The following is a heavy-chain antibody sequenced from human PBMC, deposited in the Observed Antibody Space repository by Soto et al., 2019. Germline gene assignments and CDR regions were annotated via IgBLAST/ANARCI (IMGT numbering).Heavy chain of an antibody. D-gene: IGHD3-10*01. CDR2: IGPYTGVT. J-gene: IGHJ4*02. Sequence: QVQLVQSGAEVKNPGASVKVSCKASGYIFSTYGFSGVRQAPGQGLEWMGWIGPYTGVTNYAQKFQGRVTMTTDTSTSTAYMELKSLTSDDTAVYYGARDGDGPGRRYDYWGQGTLITVSS. CDR1: GYIFSTYG. V-gene: IGHV1-18*01. CDR3: ARDGDGPGRRYDY.